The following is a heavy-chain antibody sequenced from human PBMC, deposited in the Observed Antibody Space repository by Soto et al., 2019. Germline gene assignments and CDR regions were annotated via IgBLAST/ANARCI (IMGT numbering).Heavy chain of an antibody. CDR2: IYHSGST. J-gene: IGHJ4*02. CDR1: GYSISSGYY. Sequence: SETLSLTCAVSGYSISSGYYWGWIRQPPGKGLEWIGSIYHSGSTYYNPSLKSRVTISVDTSKNQFSLKLSSVTAADTAVYYCARDLLAVDSTDYWGQGTLVTVSS. V-gene: IGHV4-38-2*02. CDR3: ARDLLAVDSTDY. D-gene: IGHD5-12*01.